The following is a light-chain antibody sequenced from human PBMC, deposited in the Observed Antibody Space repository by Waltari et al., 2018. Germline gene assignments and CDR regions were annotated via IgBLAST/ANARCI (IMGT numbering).Light chain of an antibody. CDR3: TSYGGTNNFL. CDR1: RGAVGAYRY. CDR2: EVD. V-gene: IGLV2-8*01. J-gene: IGLJ1*01. Sequence: QSALTQPPSATGSPGQSVTISCTGGRGAVGAYRYDSWYQQHPGRAPKVIMYEVDKRPSGVPDRFSGSKSGTTASLTISGLKVEDEADYYCTSYGGTNNFLFGSGTKVTV.